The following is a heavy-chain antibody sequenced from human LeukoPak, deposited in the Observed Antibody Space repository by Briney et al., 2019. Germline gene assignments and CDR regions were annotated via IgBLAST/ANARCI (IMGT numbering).Heavy chain of an antibody. CDR1: GFTVSSNY. J-gene: IGHJ4*02. Sequence: GGSLRLSCAASGFTVSSNYMSWVRQAPGKGLEWVSVIYSGGSTYYADSVKGRFTISRRNSKNTLYLQMNSLRAEDTAVYYCARLIAVAGTRYFDYWGQGTLVTVSS. D-gene: IGHD6-19*01. CDR3: ARLIAVAGTRYFDY. CDR2: IYSGGST. V-gene: IGHV3-53*04.